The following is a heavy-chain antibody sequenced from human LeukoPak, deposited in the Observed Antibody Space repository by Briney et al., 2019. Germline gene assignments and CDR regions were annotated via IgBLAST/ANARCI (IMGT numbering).Heavy chain of an antibody. CDR2: IYYSGST. Sequence: PSETLSLTCTVSGGSISSSSYYWGWIRQPPGKGLEWIGSIYYSGSTYYNPSLKSRVTISVDTSKNQFSLKLSSVTAADTAVYYCARGYERELLGFGYWGQGTLVTVSS. CDR3: ARGYERELLGFGY. D-gene: IGHD1-26*01. CDR1: GGSISSSSYY. J-gene: IGHJ4*02. V-gene: IGHV4-39*07.